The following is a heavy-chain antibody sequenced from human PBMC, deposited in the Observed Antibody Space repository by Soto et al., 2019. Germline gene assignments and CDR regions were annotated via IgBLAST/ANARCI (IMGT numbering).Heavy chain of an antibody. CDR2: ISSSGSSI. V-gene: IGHV3-21*01. CDR1: GFTFSSYN. D-gene: IGHD1-1*01. CDR3: TRDLTGSYYFDY. J-gene: IGHJ4*02. Sequence: PGGSLRLSCAASGFTFSSYNVNWVRQAPGKGLEWISSISSSGSSIYYADPVKGRFTISRDNAKNSLYLQMNSLRAEGTAVYYCTRDLTGSYYFDYWAQGTLVTVSS.